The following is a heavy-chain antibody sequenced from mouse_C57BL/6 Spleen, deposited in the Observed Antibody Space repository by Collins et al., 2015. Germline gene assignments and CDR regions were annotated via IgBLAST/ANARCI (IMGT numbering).Heavy chain of an antibody. Sequence: EVQLQQSGAELVKPGASVKLSCTVSGFSIKDTYMHWVKQRPNRAWSGLEGLILRMVILNTDPKFQGKATITADTSSNTAYLQLSSLTSEDTAVYYCDDYDGRYWGQGTLVTASA. CDR2: LILRMVIL. D-gene: IGHD2-4*01. J-gene: IGHJ3*01. CDR3: DDYDGRY. V-gene: IGHV14-3*02. CDR1: GFSIKDTY.